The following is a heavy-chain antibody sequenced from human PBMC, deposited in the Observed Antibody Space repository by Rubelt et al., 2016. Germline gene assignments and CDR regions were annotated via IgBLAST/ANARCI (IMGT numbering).Heavy chain of an antibody. CDR1: GYSFTSYA. J-gene: IGHJ4*02. CDR3: ARGDFVDY. Sequence: QVQLVQSGSELTKPGASVIISCEASGYSFTSYAMCWVRQAPGQGLEWMGWINTNTGNPTYAQGFTGRFVFSLDTAVRTAKWQISRLKGEDTAVYDCARGDFVDYWGQAAPVTVAS. V-gene: IGHV7-4-1*02. CDR2: INTNTGNP. D-gene: IGHD2/OR15-2a*01.